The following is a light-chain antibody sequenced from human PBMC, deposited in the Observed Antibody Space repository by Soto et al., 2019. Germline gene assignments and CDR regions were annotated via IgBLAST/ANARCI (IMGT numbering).Light chain of an antibody. CDR1: QGISSF. J-gene: IGKJ2*01. Sequence: DIQLTQSPSFLSASVGDRVTITCRASQGISSFLAWYQQKLGKAPKLLIYAASTLQSGVPSRFSGIGSGTEFILTISSLRPLSFATYFCLQLNDLPRYTFGQGTKLEIK. V-gene: IGKV1-9*01. CDR3: LQLNDLPRYT. CDR2: AAS.